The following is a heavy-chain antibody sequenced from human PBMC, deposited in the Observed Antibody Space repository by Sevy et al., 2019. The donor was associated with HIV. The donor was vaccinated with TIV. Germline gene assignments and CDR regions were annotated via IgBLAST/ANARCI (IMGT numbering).Heavy chain of an antibody. CDR2: IKSKTDGGTT. J-gene: IGHJ4*02. CDR1: GFTFSNAW. D-gene: IGHD3-9*01. Sequence: GGSLRLSCAASGFTFSNAWMSWVRQAPGKGLEWVGRIKSKTDGGTTDYAEPVKGRFTISRDDSKNTLYLQMNSLKTEDTAVYYCTTDTNGYFDWLLTEYYFDYWGQGTLVTVSS. V-gene: IGHV3-15*01. CDR3: TTDTNGYFDWLLTEYYFDY.